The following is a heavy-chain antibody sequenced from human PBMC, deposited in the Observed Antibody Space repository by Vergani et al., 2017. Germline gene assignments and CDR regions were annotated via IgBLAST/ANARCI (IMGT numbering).Heavy chain of an antibody. CDR3: AKHFRGWGIDY. V-gene: IGHV3-30*02. CDR2: IRYDGSNK. CDR1: GFTFSSYG. D-gene: IGHD3-16*01. J-gene: IGHJ4*02. Sequence: QVQLVESGGGVVQPGGSLRLSCAASGFTFSSYGMHWVRQAPGKWLEWVAFIRYDGSNKYYADSVKGRFTISRDNSKNTLYLQMNSLRAEDTAVYYCAKHFRGWGIDYWGQGTQVIVSS.